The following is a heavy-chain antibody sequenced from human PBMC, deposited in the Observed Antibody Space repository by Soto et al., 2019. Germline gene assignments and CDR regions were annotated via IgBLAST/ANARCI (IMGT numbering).Heavy chain of an antibody. Sequence: ASVKVSCKASGYTFTSYGISWVRQAPGQWLEWMGWISAYNGNTNYAQKFQGRVTMTRDTSISTAYMELSRLRSDDTAVYYCARGRAAREHYYYYGMDVWGQGTTVTVSS. CDR1: GYTFTSYG. V-gene: IGHV1-18*04. D-gene: IGHD6-6*01. J-gene: IGHJ6*02. CDR2: ISAYNGNT. CDR3: ARGRAAREHYYYYGMDV.